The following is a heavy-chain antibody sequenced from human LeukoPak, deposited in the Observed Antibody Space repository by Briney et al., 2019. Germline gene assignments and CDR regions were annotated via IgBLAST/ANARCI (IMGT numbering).Heavy chain of an antibody. J-gene: IGHJ6*03. CDR2: INTNTGNP. Sequence: ASVKVSCKASGYTFTSYAMNWVRQAPGQGLEWMGWINTNTGNPTYAKGFTGRFVFSLDTSVSTAYLQISSLKAEDTAVYYCARTGYYDSSGYYSYYYYYMDVWGKGTTVTVSS. V-gene: IGHV7-4-1*02. CDR1: GYTFTSYA. CDR3: ARTGYYDSSGYYSYYYYYMDV. D-gene: IGHD3-22*01.